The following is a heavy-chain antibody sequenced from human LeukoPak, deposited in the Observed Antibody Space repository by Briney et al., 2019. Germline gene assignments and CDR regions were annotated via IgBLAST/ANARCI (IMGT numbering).Heavy chain of an antibody. CDR1: GFTFSSYS. J-gene: IGHJ4*02. V-gene: IGHV3-48*04. Sequence: GGSLRLSCTASGFTFSSYSLNWVRQAPGKGLEWISYISYNSNTIFHADSVKGRFTISRDNAKNSLYLQMNSLRAEDTAVYYCARGWAHSYGSGFDYWGQGNLVTVSS. CDR2: ISYNSNTI. D-gene: IGHD3-10*01. CDR3: ARGWAHSYGSGFDY.